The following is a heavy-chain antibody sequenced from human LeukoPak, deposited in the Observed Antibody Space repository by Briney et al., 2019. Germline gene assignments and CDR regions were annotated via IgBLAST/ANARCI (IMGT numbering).Heavy chain of an antibody. D-gene: IGHD1-26*01. CDR3: ATEYYGSFNY. Sequence: GESLRLSCAASGFTVSSPWMSWVRQAPGKGLEWVGLIKSRTDGGTAEYGAPVKGRFTISRDDSKNTLYLQMSSLIIEDTAVYFCATEYYGSFNYWGQGTLVTVPS. CDR1: GFTVSSPW. J-gene: IGHJ4*02. V-gene: IGHV3-15*01. CDR2: IKSRTDGGTA.